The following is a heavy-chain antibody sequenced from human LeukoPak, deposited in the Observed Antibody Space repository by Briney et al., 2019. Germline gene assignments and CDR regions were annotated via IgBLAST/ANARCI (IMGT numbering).Heavy chain of an antibody. J-gene: IGHJ3*02. CDR1: GGSISSYY. CDR2: IYSSGST. Sequence: PSETLSLTCIVSGGSISSYYWSRIRQPAGKGLEWIGRIYSSGSTNYNPSLKSRVTMSVDTSKNQFSLKLSSVTAADTAVYYCARYSSSWTDAFDIWGQGTMVTVSS. V-gene: IGHV4-4*07. D-gene: IGHD6-13*01. CDR3: ARYSSSWTDAFDI.